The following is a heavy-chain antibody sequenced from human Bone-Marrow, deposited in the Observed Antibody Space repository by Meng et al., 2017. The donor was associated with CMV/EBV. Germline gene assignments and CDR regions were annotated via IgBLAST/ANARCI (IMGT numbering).Heavy chain of an antibody. Sequence: GESLKISCAASGFTFSSYGMHWVRQAPGKGLEWVAFIRYDGSNKYYADSVKGRFTISRDNSKNTLYLQMNSLRAEDTAVYYCAKDLEQLVNNWFDPWGQGALVTVSS. CDR2: IRYDGSNK. V-gene: IGHV3-30*02. CDR3: AKDLEQLVNNWFDP. J-gene: IGHJ5*02. D-gene: IGHD6-13*01. CDR1: GFTFSSYG.